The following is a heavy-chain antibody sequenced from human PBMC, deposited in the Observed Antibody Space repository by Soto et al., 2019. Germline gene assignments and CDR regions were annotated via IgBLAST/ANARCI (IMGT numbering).Heavy chain of an antibody. D-gene: IGHD2-15*01. J-gene: IGHJ5*02. Sequence: ASVQVSCKASGYTFTSYYMHWVRQAPGQGLEWMGIISSYNGNTNYAQKFQGRVIMTTDTSTSTVYMELRSLRSDDTAVYYFARVSLGYCSGGSCSGYNWFDPWGQGTLVTVSS. V-gene: IGHV1-18*04. CDR1: GYTFTSYY. CDR3: ARVSLGYCSGGSCSGYNWFDP. CDR2: ISSYNGNT.